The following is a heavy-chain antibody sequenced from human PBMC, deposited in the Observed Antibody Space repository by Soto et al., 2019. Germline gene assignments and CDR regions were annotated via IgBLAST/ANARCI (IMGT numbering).Heavy chain of an antibody. CDR2: ISWNSGSI. CDR3: AKDIIEYQLLPGAFDY. Sequence: EVQLVESGGGLVQPGRSLRLSCAASGFTFDDYAMHWVRQAPGKGLEWVSGISWNSGSIGYADSVKGRFNISRDNAKNSLYLQMNSLRAEDTALYYCAKDIIEYQLLPGAFDYWGQGTLVTVSS. J-gene: IGHJ4*02. D-gene: IGHD2-2*01. V-gene: IGHV3-9*01. CDR1: GFTFDDYA.